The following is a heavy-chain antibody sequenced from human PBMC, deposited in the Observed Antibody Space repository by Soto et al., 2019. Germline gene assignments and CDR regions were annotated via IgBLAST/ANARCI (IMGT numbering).Heavy chain of an antibody. J-gene: IGHJ4*02. CDR1: GYTFTSYG. Sequence: QVHLVQSGAEVRKPGASVKVSCKGSGYTFTSYGIAWVRQAPGQGLEWMGWISAHNDNTNYAQKVQGRVTVTRDTSTSTAYMELRNLGSDDGAGYYCARGRYGDYWGQGALVTVSS. D-gene: IGHD1-1*01. V-gene: IGHV1-18*01. CDR2: ISAHNDNT. CDR3: ARGRYGDY.